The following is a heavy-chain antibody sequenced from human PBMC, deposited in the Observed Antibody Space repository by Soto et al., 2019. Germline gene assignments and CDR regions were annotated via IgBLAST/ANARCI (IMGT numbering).Heavy chain of an antibody. CDR2: ISYDGINK. CDR3: ARDQTSGSGSYWDY. D-gene: IGHD3-10*01. Sequence: QVQLVKSGGGVVQPGRSLRLSCAASGFTFSTYGMHWARQAPGEGLEWVAVISYDGINKYYVDSVKGRFTISRDNSKNTLYLQMNSLRGEDTAVYYCARDQTSGSGSYWDYWGQGTLVTVSS. CDR1: GFTFSTYG. V-gene: IGHV3-30*03. J-gene: IGHJ4*02.